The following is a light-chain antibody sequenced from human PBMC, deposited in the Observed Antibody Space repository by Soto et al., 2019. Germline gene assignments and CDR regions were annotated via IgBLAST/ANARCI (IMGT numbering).Light chain of an antibody. CDR2: GAS. V-gene: IGKV3-15*01. J-gene: IGKJ1*01. Sequence: IVMTQSPATLSVSPGERATLSCRASQSINSNLAWYQQKFGQAPRLLIYGASTRATGVPARFSGSGSVTEFNLTITSLQSEDFAVYYCQHYNNWPPCTFGQGTKVEI. CDR1: QSINSN. CDR3: QHYNNWPPCT.